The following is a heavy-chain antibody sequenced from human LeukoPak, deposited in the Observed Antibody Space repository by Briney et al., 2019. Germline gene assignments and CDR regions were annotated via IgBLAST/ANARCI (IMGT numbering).Heavy chain of an antibody. CDR2: IWYDGSNK. V-gene: IGHV3-33*08. CDR3: ARDIYGSGSPPYYYGMDV. CDR1: GFTFSSYA. Sequence: PGRSLRLSCAASGFTFSSYAMHWVRQAPGKGLGWVAVIWYDGSNKYYADSVKGRFTISRDNSKNTLYLQMNSLRAEDTAVYYCARDIYGSGSPPYYYGMDVWGQGTTVTVSS. D-gene: IGHD3-10*01. J-gene: IGHJ6*02.